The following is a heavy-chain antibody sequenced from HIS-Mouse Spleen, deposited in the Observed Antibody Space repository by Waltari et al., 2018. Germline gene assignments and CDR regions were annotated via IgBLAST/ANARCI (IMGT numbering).Heavy chain of an antibody. V-gene: IGHV3-23*01. Sequence: EVQLLESGGGLVQPGGSLRLSCAASGFTFSSYAMSWVRQAPGKGLEWVSAISGRGVSTYYADSRKGRFTISRDNSKNTLYLQMNSLRAEDTAVYYCAKDRGGNFLYWGQGTLVTVSS. CDR3: AKDRGGNFLY. CDR2: ISGRGVST. J-gene: IGHJ4*02. D-gene: IGHD1-26*01. CDR1: GFTFSSYA.